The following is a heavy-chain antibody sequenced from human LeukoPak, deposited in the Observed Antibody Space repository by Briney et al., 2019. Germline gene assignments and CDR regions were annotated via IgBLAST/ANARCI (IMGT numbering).Heavy chain of an antibody. CDR2: ISSSSSYI. J-gene: IGHJ4*02. D-gene: IGHD2-15*01. V-gene: IGHV3-21*01. Sequence: GGSLRLSCAASGFTFSSYSMNWVRQAPGKGLEWVSSISSSSSYIHYADSVKGRFTIYRDNAKNSLYLQMNSLRAEDTAVYYCARVRPSQWWSVDYWGQGTLVTVSS. CDR1: GFTFSSYS. CDR3: ARVRPSQWWSVDY.